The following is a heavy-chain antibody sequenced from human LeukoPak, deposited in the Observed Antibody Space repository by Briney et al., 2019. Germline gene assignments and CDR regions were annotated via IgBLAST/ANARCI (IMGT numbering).Heavy chain of an antibody. J-gene: IGHJ2*01. CDR1: GFTFSSYG. CDR3: ARNKINTVTTGWYFDL. D-gene: IGHD4-17*01. CDR2: VSIGGSFI. V-gene: IGHV3-21*01. Sequence: PGGSLRLSCAASGFTFSSYGMNWVRQAPGKGLEWVSFVSIGGSFIYYADSVKGRFTISRDDAKNSLYLQMNSLTAEDTAEYYCARNKINTVTTGWYFDLWGRGPLVSVSS.